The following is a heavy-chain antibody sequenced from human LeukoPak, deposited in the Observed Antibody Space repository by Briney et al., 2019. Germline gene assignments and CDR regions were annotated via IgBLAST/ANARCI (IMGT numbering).Heavy chain of an antibody. J-gene: IGHJ4*02. CDR2: ISLSSSYI. D-gene: IGHD3-22*01. CDR1: GFSFSNCS. V-gene: IGHV3-21*01. CDR3: ARDLPNYYDSRGYYYYFDY. Sequence: GGSLRLSCAASGFSFSNCSMNWVRQAPGKGLEWVSSISLSSSYIYYADSVKGRFTISRDNAKNSLYLQMNSLRAEDTAVYYCARDLPNYYDSRGYYYYFDYWGQGTLVTVSS.